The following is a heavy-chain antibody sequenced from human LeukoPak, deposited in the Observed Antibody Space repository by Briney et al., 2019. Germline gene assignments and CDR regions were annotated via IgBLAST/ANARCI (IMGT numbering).Heavy chain of an antibody. D-gene: IGHD5-12*01. Sequence: SETLSLTCAVYGGSFSGYYWSWIRQPPGKGLEWIGEINHSGSTNYNPSLKSRVTISVDTSKNQFSLKLSSLTAADTAVYYCARTSGYDYYCDYWGQGPLVTVPS. V-gene: IGHV4-34*01. CDR1: GGSFSGYY. CDR3: ARTSGYDYYCDY. J-gene: IGHJ4*02. CDR2: INHSGST.